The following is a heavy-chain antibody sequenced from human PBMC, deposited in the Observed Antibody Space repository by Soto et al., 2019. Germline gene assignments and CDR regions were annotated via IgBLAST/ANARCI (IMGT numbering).Heavy chain of an antibody. CDR2: LFHTGAT. CDR3: ARRRIVPTTNFDY. V-gene: IGHV4-39*01. Sequence: SETLSVTCTFSVDSISISSFYWGWIRQPPGKGLEWIGHLFHTGATYQNPTLKSRLRMSVDTSKNQFSLNLSSVTATDTAVYYCARRRIVPTTNFDYWGQGTMVTVSS. J-gene: IGHJ4*02. CDR1: VDSISISSFY. D-gene: IGHD2-21*01.